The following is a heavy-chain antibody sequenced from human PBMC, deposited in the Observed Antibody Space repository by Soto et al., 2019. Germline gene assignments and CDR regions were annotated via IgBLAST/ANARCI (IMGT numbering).Heavy chain of an antibody. V-gene: IGHV3-48*03. CDR3: ARVAIMGAVNSPLFFFVL. D-gene: IGHD3-3*01. J-gene: IGHJ4*02. CDR1: GFNFNIYG. CDR2: ISTRGTTI. Sequence: PGGSLRLSCSASGFNFNIYGMTWVRQAPGKGLEWISDISTRGTTIHYADSVRDRFTISRDNAKNTLYLHLTSLRDEDTAVYYCARVAIMGAVNSPLFFFVLWGQGTLVTVSS.